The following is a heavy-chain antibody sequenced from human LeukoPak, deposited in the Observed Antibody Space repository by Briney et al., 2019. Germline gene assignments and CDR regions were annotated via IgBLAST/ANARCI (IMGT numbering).Heavy chain of an antibody. J-gene: IGHJ4*02. CDR2: IRSKAYGGTT. D-gene: IGHD4-17*01. V-gene: IGHV3-49*04. CDR1: GFTFGDYA. CDR3: TPPTVIPL. Sequence: PGRSLRLSCTASGFTFGDYAMSWVRQAPGKGLEWVGFIRSKAYGGTTEYAASVKGRFTISRDDSKSIAYLQMNSLKTEDTAVYYRTPPTVIPLWGQGTLVTVSS.